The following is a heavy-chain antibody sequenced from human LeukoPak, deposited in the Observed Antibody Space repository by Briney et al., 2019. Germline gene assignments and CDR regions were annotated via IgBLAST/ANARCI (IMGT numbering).Heavy chain of an antibody. CDR3: ARGASPFED. J-gene: IGHJ4*02. CDR1: GGTFSSDT. V-gene: IGHV1-69*05. Sequence: SVKVSCKASGGTFSSDTISWVRQSPGQGPEWMRGIIPNSGTTAYARSLQGRVTMTTDESASTAYMELSRLRSEDTALYYCARGASPFEDWGQGTLVTVSS. CDR2: IIPNSGTT.